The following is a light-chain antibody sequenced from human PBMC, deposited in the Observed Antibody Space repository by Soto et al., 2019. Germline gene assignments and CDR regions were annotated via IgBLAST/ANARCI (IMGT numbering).Light chain of an antibody. CDR3: QQRSNWPPIT. CDR2: DAS. J-gene: IGKJ5*01. CDR1: QSVGSY. Sequence: EIVLTQSPATLSLSPGERATLSCRASQSVGSYLAWYQQKPGQPPRLLIYDASNRATGIPARFSGSGSGTDFTLTISSLEPEDFAVYYCQQRSNWPPITFGRGTRLEIK. V-gene: IGKV3-11*01.